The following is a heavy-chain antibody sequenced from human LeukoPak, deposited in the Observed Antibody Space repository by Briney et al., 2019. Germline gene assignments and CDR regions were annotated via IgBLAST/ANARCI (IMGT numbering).Heavy chain of an antibody. CDR2: INPNSGGT. D-gene: IGHD1-7*01. Sequence: ASVKISCKVSGYTFTVTGYYIHWVRRAPGQGLEWMGWINPNSGGTHYAQRFQGRITMTRDTSISTAYMELRSLRSDDTALYYCARVPHRGTIVELPGTILDAFDIWSQGTMVTFSS. V-gene: IGHV1-2*02. J-gene: IGHJ3*02. CDR3: ARVPHRGTIVELPGTILDAFDI. CDR1: GYTFTVTGYY.